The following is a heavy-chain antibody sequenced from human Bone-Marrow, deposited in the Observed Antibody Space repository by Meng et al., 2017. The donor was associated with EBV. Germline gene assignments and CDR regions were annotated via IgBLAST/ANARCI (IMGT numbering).Heavy chain of an antibody. J-gene: IGHJ4*02. CDR3: VGAHYGDSSGYYYAY. V-gene: IGHV4-4*02. CDR1: GGSISSSNW. D-gene: IGHD3-22*01. CDR2: IYHSGST. Sequence: GPGWGKPSGTLSLPLAVLGGSISSSNWWRWVRQPPGKGLEWIGEIYHSGSTNYNPSLKSRVTISVDKSKNQFSLKLSSVTAADTAVYYCVGAHYGDSSGYYYAYWGQGTLVTVSS.